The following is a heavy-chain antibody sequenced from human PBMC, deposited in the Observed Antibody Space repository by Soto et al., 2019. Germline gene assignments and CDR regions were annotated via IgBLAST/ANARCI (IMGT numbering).Heavy chain of an antibody. J-gene: IGHJ3*02. CDR3: ARGGSGWRRAFDI. V-gene: IGHV1-46*01. D-gene: IGHD6-19*01. CDR1: GYTFTSYY. Sequence: QVQLVQSGAEVKKPGASVKVSCKASGYTFTSYYMHWVRQAPGQGLEWMGIINPSGGSTSYAQKFQGRVXTTQDXXTSTVYMELSSLRSEDTAVYYCARGGSGWRRAFDIWGQGTMVTVSS. CDR2: INPSGGST.